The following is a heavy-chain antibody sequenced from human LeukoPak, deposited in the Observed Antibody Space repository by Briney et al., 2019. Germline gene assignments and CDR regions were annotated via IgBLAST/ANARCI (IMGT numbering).Heavy chain of an antibody. CDR1: GGSISTSNYY. J-gene: IGHJ6*03. D-gene: IGHD4-17*01. CDR3: ARHAVTTDYYYYMDV. Sequence: SETLSLTCTVSGGSISTSNYYWGWIRQPPGKGLEWIGNIFYSGSTYYSPSLRSRVTISVDTSKNQFSLKLSSVTAADTAVYYCARHAVTTDYYYYMDVWGKGTTVTISS. CDR2: IFYSGST. V-gene: IGHV4-39*01.